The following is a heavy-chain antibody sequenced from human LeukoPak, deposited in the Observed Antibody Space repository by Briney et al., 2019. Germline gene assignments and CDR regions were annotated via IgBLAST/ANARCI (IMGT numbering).Heavy chain of an antibody. D-gene: IGHD1-1*01. Sequence: SETLSLTCTVSGGSITQYDWAWIRQSPGKALERIGYMYYTGSTNYNPSLKSRVTISVDTSKKKFSLRLKSVSAADTAMYYCATTEPRKAGRVLDVWGQGTMVIVSS. CDR1: GGSITQYD. CDR3: ATTEPRKAGRVLDV. CDR2: MYYTGST. V-gene: IGHV4-59*03. J-gene: IGHJ3*01.